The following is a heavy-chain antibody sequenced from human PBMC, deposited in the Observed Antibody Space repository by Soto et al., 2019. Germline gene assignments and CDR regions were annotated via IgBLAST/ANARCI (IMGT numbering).Heavy chain of an antibody. J-gene: IGHJ5*02. D-gene: IGHD5-12*01. V-gene: IGHV3-23*01. Sequence: LRLSCAASGFTFSSYAMSWVRQAPGKGLEWVSAISGSGGSTYYADSVKGRFTISRDNSKNTLYLQMNSLRAEDTAVYYCTTEITYSGYDPQPAWGQGTLVTVSS. CDR3: TTEITYSGYDPQPA. CDR1: GFTFSSYA. CDR2: ISGSGGST.